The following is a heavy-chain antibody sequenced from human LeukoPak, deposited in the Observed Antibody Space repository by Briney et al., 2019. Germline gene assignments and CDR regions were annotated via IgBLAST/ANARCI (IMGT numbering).Heavy chain of an antibody. CDR1: GGSISSGGYY. CDR3: AREKALRYFDWSGDAFDI. D-gene: IGHD3-9*01. Sequence: SETLSLTCTVSGGSISSGGYYWTWIRQHPGKGLEWIGRIYTSGSTNYNPSLKSRVTMSVDTSKNQFSLKLSSVTAADTAVYYCAREKALRYFDWSGDAFDIWGQGTMVTVSS. V-gene: IGHV4-61*02. J-gene: IGHJ3*02. CDR2: IYTSGST.